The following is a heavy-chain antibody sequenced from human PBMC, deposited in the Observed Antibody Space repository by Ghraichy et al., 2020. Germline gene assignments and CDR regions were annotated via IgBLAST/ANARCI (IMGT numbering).Heavy chain of an antibody. V-gene: IGHV4-34*01. Sequence: SETLSLTCAVYGGSFSGYYWSWIRQPPGKGLEWIGEINHSGSTNYNPSLKSRVTISVDTSKNQFSLKLSSVTAADTAVYYCARGPVTDYWGQGTLVTVSS. CDR3: ARGPVTDY. D-gene: IGHD4-17*01. CDR1: GGSFSGYY. J-gene: IGHJ4*02. CDR2: INHSGST.